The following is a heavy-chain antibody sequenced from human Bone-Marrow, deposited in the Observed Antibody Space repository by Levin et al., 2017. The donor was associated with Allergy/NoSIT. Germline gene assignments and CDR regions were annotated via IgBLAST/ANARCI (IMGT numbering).Heavy chain of an antibody. Sequence: LSLTCAASGFPFRNYGLHWVRQAPGKGLEGVALIWYDGSNTHYAESVRGRFTISRDDSKNTLYLQMNSLRAEDTAVYYCARDLGVFPSSYFDYWGQGTLVTVSS. CDR1: GFPFRNYG. CDR2: IWYDGSNT. J-gene: IGHJ4*02. CDR3: ARDLGVFPSSYFDY. V-gene: IGHV3-33*01. D-gene: IGHD2-8*01.